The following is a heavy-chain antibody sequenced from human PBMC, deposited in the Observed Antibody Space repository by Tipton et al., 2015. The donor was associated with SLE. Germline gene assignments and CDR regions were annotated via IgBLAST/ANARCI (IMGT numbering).Heavy chain of an antibody. Sequence: TLSLTCTVSGGSISSGDYSWNWIRQHPGEGLEWIGYIFYSGSTYYIPSLKSRVTISVDTSKNQFSLKLSSVTAADTAVYYCARDQQLVQGWFDPWGQGTLVTVSS. J-gene: IGHJ5*02. CDR1: GGSISSGDYS. V-gene: IGHV4-31*03. D-gene: IGHD6-13*01. CDR2: IFYSGST. CDR3: ARDQQLVQGWFDP.